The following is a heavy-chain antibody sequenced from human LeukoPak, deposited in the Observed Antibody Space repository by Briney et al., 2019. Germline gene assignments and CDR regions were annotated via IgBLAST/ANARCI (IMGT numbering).Heavy chain of an antibody. D-gene: IGHD3-16*01. V-gene: IGHV3-48*01. CDR1: GFTFSYYS. Sequence: GGSLRLSCAASGFTFSYYSLHWVRQAPGKGLEWVSDISSDYSTIYYADSVKGRYTISRDNAKKSLYLQMNSLRAEDTAVYYCVATRSYGVFDFWGQGTMVTVSS. CDR3: VATRSYGVFDF. J-gene: IGHJ3*01. CDR2: ISSDYSTI.